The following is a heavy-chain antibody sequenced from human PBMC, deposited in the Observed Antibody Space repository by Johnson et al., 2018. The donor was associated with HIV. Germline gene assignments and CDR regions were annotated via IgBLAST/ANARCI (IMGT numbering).Heavy chain of an antibody. CDR1: GFTFSNAW. CDR2: VSYDGRNQ. Sequence: VQLVESGGGLVKPGGSLRLSCAASGFTFSNAWMSWVRQAPGKGLEWVALVSYDGRNQYHADSVKGRFTISRDNSKNTLYLQMNSLRAEDTAVYYCAREELEPDVFDIWGQGTMVTVSS. V-gene: IGHV3-30-3*01. CDR3: AREELEPDVFDI. D-gene: IGHD1-1*01. J-gene: IGHJ3*02.